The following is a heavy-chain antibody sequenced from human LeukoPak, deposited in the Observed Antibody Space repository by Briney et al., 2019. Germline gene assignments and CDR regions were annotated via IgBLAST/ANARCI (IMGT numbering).Heavy chain of an antibody. J-gene: IGHJ4*02. V-gene: IGHV3-30*03. D-gene: IGHD1-26*01. CDR1: GFTFSSYG. CDR2: ISYDGSNK. CDR3: AALSGSYYVDTDY. Sequence: GGSLRLSCAASGFTFSSYGMHWVRQAPGKGLEWMAVISYDGSNKYYADSLKGRFTISRDNSKNTLYLQMSSLRTEDTAVYYCAALSGSYYVDTDYWGQGTVVTVSS.